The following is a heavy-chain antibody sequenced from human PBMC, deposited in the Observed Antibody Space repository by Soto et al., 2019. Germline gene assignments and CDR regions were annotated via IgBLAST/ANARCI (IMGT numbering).Heavy chain of an antibody. Sequence: QVQLQESGPGLVKASQTLSLTCAVSGGSISNGDYYWSWIRQPPGKGLEWVGNIYYSGSTYYNPSLKSQVTISVDTSKNQFSLKLSSVTAADTAVYYCAREYGSYYNGMDVWGQGTTVTVSS. CDR1: GGSISNGDYY. V-gene: IGHV4-30-4*01. J-gene: IGHJ6*02. CDR3: AREYGSYYNGMDV. CDR2: IYYSGST. D-gene: IGHD2-15*01.